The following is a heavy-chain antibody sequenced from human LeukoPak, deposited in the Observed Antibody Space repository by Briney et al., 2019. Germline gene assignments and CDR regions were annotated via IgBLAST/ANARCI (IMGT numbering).Heavy chain of an antibody. J-gene: IGHJ4*02. CDR1: GFTLTNNG. CDR3: ARDDYGGTRY. D-gene: IGHD4-23*01. CDR2: IKQDGSEK. V-gene: IGHV3-7*01. Sequence: GGSRRFSGAAPGFTLTNNGWSWVRRAQGKGLEWVANIKQDGSEKYYVDSVKGRFTISRDNAKNSLFLQMNSLRAEDTAVYYCARDDYGGTRYWGQGTLVTVSS.